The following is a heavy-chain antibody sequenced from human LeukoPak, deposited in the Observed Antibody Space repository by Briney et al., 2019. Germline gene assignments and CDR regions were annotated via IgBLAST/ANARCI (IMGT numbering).Heavy chain of an antibody. CDR3: ARFSSIAAAFDY. J-gene: IGHJ4*02. CDR2: IYTSGST. Sequence: SETLSLTCTVSGGSISSSSYYWTWIRQPAGKGLEWIGRIYTSGSTNYNPSLKSRVTMSVDTSKNQFSLKLSSVTAADTAVYYCARFSSIAAAFDYWGQGTLVTVSS. CDR1: GGSISSSSYY. D-gene: IGHD6-13*01. V-gene: IGHV4-61*02.